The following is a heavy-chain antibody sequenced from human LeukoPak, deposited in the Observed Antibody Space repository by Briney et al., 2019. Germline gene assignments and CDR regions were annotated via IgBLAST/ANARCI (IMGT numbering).Heavy chain of an antibody. V-gene: IGHV6-1*01. J-gene: IGHJ4*02. CDR3: ARSAAGTLDY. CDR1: GDSVSSNSAT. Sequence: SQTLSLTCVISGDSVSSNSATWNWIRQSPLRGLEWLGRTYYKSKWYNEYAISVKSRITINPDTSKNQLSLHLNSVTPEDTAVYYCARSAAGTLDYWGQGTLVTVSS. CDR2: TYYKSKWYN. D-gene: IGHD6-13*01.